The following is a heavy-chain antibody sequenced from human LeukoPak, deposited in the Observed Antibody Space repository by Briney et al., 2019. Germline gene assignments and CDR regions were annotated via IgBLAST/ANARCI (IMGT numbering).Heavy chain of an antibody. Sequence: ASVKVSCKASGYTFTGYYMHWVRQAPGQGLEWMGWINPNSGGTNYAQNFQGRVTMTRDTSISTAYMELSRLRSDDTAVYYCARTRSMIDAFDIWGQGTMVTVSS. CDR2: INPNSGGT. V-gene: IGHV1-2*02. J-gene: IGHJ3*02. CDR3: ARTRSMIDAFDI. CDR1: GYTFTGYY. D-gene: IGHD3-22*01.